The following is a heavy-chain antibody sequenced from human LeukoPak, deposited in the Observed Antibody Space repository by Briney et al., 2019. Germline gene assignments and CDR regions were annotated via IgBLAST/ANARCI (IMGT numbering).Heavy chain of an antibody. CDR1: GFTLSIYS. D-gene: IGHD6-19*01. Sequence: GGSLRLSCVASGFTLSIYSMNWVRQAPGKGLEWLSFISSSGTTMYYADSVKGRFTISRDNAKNSLFLQMSSLKAEDTAVYYCARANPSGIAVTTYGMDVWGQGTTVTVSS. V-gene: IGHV3-48*01. CDR2: ISSSGTTM. CDR3: ARANPSGIAVTTYGMDV. J-gene: IGHJ6*02.